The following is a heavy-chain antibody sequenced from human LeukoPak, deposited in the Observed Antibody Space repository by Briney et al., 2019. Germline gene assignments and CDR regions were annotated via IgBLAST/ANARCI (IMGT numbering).Heavy chain of an antibody. CDR3: ARVPPRYCSGGSCSYYFDY. CDR2: IYYSGTA. CDR1: GGSISSGDYH. V-gene: IGHV4-30-4*01. Sequence: SETLSLTCTVSGGSISSGDYHWSWIRPPPGGGLEWIGYIYYSGTAYYNPSLKSRVTISVDTSRNQFSLRLSSVTAADTAVYYCARVPPRYCSGGSCSYYFDYWGQGTLVTVSS. D-gene: IGHD2-15*01. J-gene: IGHJ4*02.